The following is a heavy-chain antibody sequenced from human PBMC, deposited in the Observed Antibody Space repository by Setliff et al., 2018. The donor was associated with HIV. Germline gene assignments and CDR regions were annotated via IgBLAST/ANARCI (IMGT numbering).Heavy chain of an antibody. CDR2: IACDDDK. CDR1: GFSLTTTGMC. V-gene: IGHV2-70*17. Sequence: SGPTLVNPTPTLTLTCNFSGFSLTTTGMCVSWIRQPPGKAPEWLARIACDDDKFYDASRKTRLTISKDTSKNQVLLTMTYMDPVDTATYYCARVPPSSTGGFYFDYWGQGTLVTVSS. CDR3: ARVPPSSTGGFYFDY. J-gene: IGHJ4*02. D-gene: IGHD6-6*01.